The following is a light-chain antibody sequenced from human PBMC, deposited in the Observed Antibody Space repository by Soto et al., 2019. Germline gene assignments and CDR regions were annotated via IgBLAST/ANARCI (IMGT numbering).Light chain of an antibody. J-gene: IGKJ5*01. Sequence: EIVLTQSPATLSLSPGERATLSCRTSQTIRGLLNWYQQRPGQAPRLLIYDTSNRATDIPARFSGSGSGTDFILPLSSLDPEDFGVYFCQQRHNWPITFGQGTRLDI. CDR3: QQRHNWPIT. V-gene: IGKV3-11*01. CDR1: QTIRGL. CDR2: DTS.